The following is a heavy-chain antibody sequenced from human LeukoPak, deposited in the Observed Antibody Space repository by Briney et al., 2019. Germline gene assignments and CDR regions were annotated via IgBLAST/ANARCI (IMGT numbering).Heavy chain of an antibody. V-gene: IGHV5-51*01. Sequence: GESLKISCNVSGYSFTSYWIGWVRQMPGKGLECMGIIYPGDSDTRYSPSFQGQVTISADKSISTAYLQWSSLKASDTAMYYCARRIAVAGTSRSAFDYWGQGTLVTVSS. CDR2: IYPGDSDT. CDR1: GYSFTSYW. CDR3: ARRIAVAGTSRSAFDY. D-gene: IGHD6-19*01. J-gene: IGHJ4*02.